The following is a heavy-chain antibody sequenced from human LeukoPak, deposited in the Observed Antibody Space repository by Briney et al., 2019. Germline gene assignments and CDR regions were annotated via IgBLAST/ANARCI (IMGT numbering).Heavy chain of an antibody. V-gene: IGHV4-59*08. Sequence: SETLSLTCTVSGGPVNSYNWNWIRQPPGKGLEWIGYISETGSPKYNSSLENRVTLSLDTSKNLLSLNLRSATVADTAVYYCARQDALGKYPPPYYMDVWGKGTTVIVS. CDR1: GGPVNSYN. CDR2: ISETGSP. CDR3: ARQDALGKYPPPYYMDV. D-gene: IGHD3-16*01. J-gene: IGHJ6*03.